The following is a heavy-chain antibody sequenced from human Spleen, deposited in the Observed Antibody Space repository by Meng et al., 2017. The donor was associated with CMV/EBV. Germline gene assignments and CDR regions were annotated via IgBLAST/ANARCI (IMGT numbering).Heavy chain of an antibody. D-gene: IGHD2-2*01. Sequence: ASGFPFSSYGMHWVRQAPGKGLEWVAFILYDGSNKYYADSVKGRFTISRDNSKNTLYLQMNSLRAEDTAVYFCAKDRCSSTRCFLDYWGQGSLVTVSS. CDR2: ILYDGSNK. J-gene: IGHJ4*02. CDR1: GFPFSSYG. V-gene: IGHV3-30*18. CDR3: AKDRCSSTRCFLDY.